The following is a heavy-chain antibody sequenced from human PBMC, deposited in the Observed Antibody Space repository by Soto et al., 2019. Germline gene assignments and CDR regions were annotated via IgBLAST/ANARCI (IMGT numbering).Heavy chain of an antibody. CDR2: IIPILGIA. CDR1: GGTFSSYT. V-gene: IGHV1-69*02. CDR3: ARAPHDYGDWFAFDI. D-gene: IGHD4-17*01. J-gene: IGHJ3*02. Sequence: QVQLVQSGAEVQKPGSSVKVSCKASGGTFSSYTISWVRQAPGQGLEWMGRIIPILGIANYAQKFQGRVTITADKSTSTAYMELSSLRSEDTAVYYCARAPHDYGDWFAFDIWGQGTMVTVSS.